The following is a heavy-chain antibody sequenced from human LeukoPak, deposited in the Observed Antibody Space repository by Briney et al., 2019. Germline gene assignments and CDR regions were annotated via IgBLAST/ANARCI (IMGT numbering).Heavy chain of an antibody. J-gene: IGHJ3*02. Sequence: SVKVSCKASGYTFTGYYMHWVRQAPGQGLEWMGGIIPIFGTANYAQKFQGRVTITADESTCTAYMELSSLRSEDTAVYYCARELSTRDAFDIWGQGTMVTVSS. CDR3: ARELSTRDAFDI. V-gene: IGHV1-69*13. CDR1: GYTFTGYY. CDR2: IIPIFGTA.